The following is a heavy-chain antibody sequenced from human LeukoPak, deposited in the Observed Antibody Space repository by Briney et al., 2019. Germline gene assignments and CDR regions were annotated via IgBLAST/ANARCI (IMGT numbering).Heavy chain of an antibody. CDR2: INQNGGET. J-gene: IGHJ4*01. V-gene: IGHV3-7*01. CDR3: ARDGTAPGLYFDL. CDR1: GFTLSDFW. Sequence: GGSLRLSCAVSGFTLSDFWMNWVRRSPGKGPEWVASINQNGGETSYVDSVKGRFTISRDNPKNSLYLQMSSLRAEDTAVYYCARDGTAPGLYFDLWGQGTLVTVSS. D-gene: IGHD6-13*01.